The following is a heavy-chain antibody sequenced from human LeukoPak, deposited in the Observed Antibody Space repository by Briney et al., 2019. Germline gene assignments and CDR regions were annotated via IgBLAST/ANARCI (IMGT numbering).Heavy chain of an antibody. CDR2: IYGSGGST. CDR3: AKDVLVVPAAMGEEPSDSFDY. Sequence: GGSLRLSCAASGFTFSSYAMSWVRQAPGKGLEWVSAIYGSGGSTYYADSVKGRFTISRYNSKNTLYLQMNSLRAEDTAVYYCAKDVLVVPAAMGEEPSDSFDYWGQGTLVTVSS. D-gene: IGHD2-2*01. J-gene: IGHJ4*02. V-gene: IGHV3-23*01. CDR1: GFTFSSYA.